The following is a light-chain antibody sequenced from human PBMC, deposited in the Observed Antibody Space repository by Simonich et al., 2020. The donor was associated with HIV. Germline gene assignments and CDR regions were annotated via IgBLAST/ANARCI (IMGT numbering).Light chain of an antibody. Sequence: VVMTQSPLSLPVTLGQPASISCKSSQNIVYNDGNTYLNWFQQRPGQSPRRLMYKVSNWDAGVPDRFSGSGSGTDFTLKISIVEAEDVGFYYCMQDLQTPFTFGPGTRVDIK. CDR3: MQDLQTPFT. V-gene: IGKV2D-30*01. J-gene: IGKJ3*01. CDR2: KVS. CDR1: QNIVYNDGNTY.